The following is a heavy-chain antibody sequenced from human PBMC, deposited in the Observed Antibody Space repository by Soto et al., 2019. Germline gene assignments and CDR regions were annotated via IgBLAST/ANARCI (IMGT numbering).Heavy chain of an antibody. Sequence: PGGSLRLSCAVSGFTFSSYAMSWVRQAPGKGLEWVSSISGSGGSTYYADSVKGRFTISRDNSKDTLYLQMSSLRAEDTSIYYCAKDQLGYGEYYFDYWGQGTLVTVSS. CDR3: AKDQLGYGEYYFDY. D-gene: IGHD5-18*01. CDR1: GFTFSSYA. CDR2: ISGSGGST. V-gene: IGHV3-23*01. J-gene: IGHJ4*02.